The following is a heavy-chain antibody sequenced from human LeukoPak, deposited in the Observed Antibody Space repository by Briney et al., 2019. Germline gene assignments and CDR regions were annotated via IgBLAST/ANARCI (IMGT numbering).Heavy chain of an antibody. CDR2: INHSGST. D-gene: IGHD5-24*01. J-gene: IGHJ4*02. CDR1: GGSFSGYY. V-gene: IGHV4-34*01. CDR3: ARDRLSDGYNDY. Sequence: PSETLSLTCAVYGGSFSGYYWSWIRQPPGKGLEWIGEINHSGSTNYNPSLKSRVTISVDTSNNQFSLNLGSVTAADTAVYYCARDRLSDGYNDYWGQGTLVTVSS.